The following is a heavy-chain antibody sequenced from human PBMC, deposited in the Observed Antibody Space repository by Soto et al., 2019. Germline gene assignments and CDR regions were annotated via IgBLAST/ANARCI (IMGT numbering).Heavy chain of an antibody. CDR1: GYSFATSG. D-gene: IGHD3-22*01. V-gene: IGHV1-18*01. J-gene: IGHJ4*02. Sequence: QVKLVQAGTEVKKPGASMKVSCKASGYSFATSGMSWVRQAPGQGREWMGWISAYNGNTNYEQKLQDRVIMTTDTTTSTAYLELRSLRSDDTTVYYFARAGHYYDSSGYANWGQGTL. CDR3: ARAGHYYDSSGYAN. CDR2: ISAYNGNT.